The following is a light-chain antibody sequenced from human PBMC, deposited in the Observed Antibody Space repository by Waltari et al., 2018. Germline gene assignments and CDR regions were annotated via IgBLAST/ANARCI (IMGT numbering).Light chain of an antibody. Sequence: QSALTQPASVSGSPGQSITISCTGFNSNVGSYNLVSGYQKHPGKAPKLLIYEGKRRPSGVSNRFSGSKSDNTASLTLSGLQAEDEADYYCCSNVGSSVFFGGGTKLTVL. CDR3: CSNVGSSVF. CDR1: NSNVGSYNL. J-gene: IGLJ2*01. CDR2: EGK. V-gene: IGLV2-23*03.